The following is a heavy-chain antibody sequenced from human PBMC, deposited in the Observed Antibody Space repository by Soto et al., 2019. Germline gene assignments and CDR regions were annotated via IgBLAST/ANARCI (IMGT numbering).Heavy chain of an antibody. CDR3: ARIGLYYYDSSGYYDY. Sequence: GGSLRLSCAASGFTFSSYSMNWVRQAPGKGLEWVSYISSSSSTIYYADSVKGRFTISRDNAKNSLYLQMNSLRDEDTAVYYCARIGLYYYDSSGYYDYWGQGTRVTVSS. V-gene: IGHV3-48*02. J-gene: IGHJ4*02. D-gene: IGHD3-22*01. CDR2: ISSSSSTI. CDR1: GFTFSSYS.